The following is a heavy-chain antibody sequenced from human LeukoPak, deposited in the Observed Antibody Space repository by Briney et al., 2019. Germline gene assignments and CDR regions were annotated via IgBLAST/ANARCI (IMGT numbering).Heavy chain of an antibody. Sequence: GGSLRLSRAASGFTVSSNYMSGVRQAPGKGLEWVSVIYSGGSTYYADSVKGRFTISRDNSKNTLYLQMNSLRAEDTAVYYCARGGLSWSYGPWGQGTLVAVSS. CDR1: GFTVSSNY. D-gene: IGHD5-18*01. V-gene: IGHV3-53*01. CDR2: IYSGGST. CDR3: ARGGLSWSYGP. J-gene: IGHJ4*02.